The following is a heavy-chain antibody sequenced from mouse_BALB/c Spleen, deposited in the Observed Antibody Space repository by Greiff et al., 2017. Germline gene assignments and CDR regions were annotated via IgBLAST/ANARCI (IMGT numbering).Heavy chain of an antibody. D-gene: IGHD1-1*02. V-gene: IGHV14-4*02. CDR3: KARLLLRWYYFDY. CDR1: GFNIKDYY. J-gene: IGHJ2*01. Sequence: EVQLQQSGAELVRPGASVKLSCTASGFNIKDYYMHWVKQRPEQGLEWIGWIDPENGDTEYAPKFQGKATMTADTSTNTAYLQLSSLTSEDTAVYYCKARLLLRWYYFDYWGQGTTLTVSS. CDR2: IDPENGDT.